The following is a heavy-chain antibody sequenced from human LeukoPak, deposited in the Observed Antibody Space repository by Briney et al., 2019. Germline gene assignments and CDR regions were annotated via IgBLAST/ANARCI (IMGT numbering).Heavy chain of an antibody. V-gene: IGHV3-74*01. J-gene: IGHJ4*02. CDR3: ARERRDGYNRYFDY. CDR1: GFTFSSYW. Sequence: GGSLRLSCAASGFTFSSYWMHWVRQAPGKGLVWVSRINSDGSSTSYADSVKGRFTISRDNAKNTLYLQMNSLRAEDTAVYYCARERRDGYNRYFDYWSQGTLVTVSS. D-gene: IGHD5-24*01. CDR2: INSDGSST.